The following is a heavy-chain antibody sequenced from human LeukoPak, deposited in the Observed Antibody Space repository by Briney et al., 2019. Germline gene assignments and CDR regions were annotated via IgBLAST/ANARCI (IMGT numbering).Heavy chain of an antibody. CDR2: IESKADGETT. J-gene: IGHJ4*02. D-gene: IGHD3-22*01. CDR1: GFTFTSAW. Sequence: GGSLRLSCTASGFTFTSAWMHWVRQAPGKGLEWVGRIESKADGETTDYAAIVKGRFTISRDDSEDTLYLQMNSLKTEDTAVYYCATLPGYYETSPFDYWGQGTLVTVSS. CDR3: ATLPGYYETSPFDY. V-gene: IGHV3-15*04.